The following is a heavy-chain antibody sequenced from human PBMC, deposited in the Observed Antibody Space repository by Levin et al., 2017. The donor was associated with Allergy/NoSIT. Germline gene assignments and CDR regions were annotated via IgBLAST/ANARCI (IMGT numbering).Heavy chain of an antibody. CDR1: GGSISSSNW. D-gene: IGHD6-13*01. CDR3: ARDSSSWNSGGMDV. CDR2: IYHSGST. V-gene: IGHV4-4*02. Sequence: SETLSLTCAVSGGSISSSNWWSWVRQPPGKGLEWIGEIYHSGSTNYNPSLKSRVTISVDKSKNQFSLKLSSVTAADTAVYYCARDSSSWNSGGMDVWGQGTTVTVSS. J-gene: IGHJ6*02.